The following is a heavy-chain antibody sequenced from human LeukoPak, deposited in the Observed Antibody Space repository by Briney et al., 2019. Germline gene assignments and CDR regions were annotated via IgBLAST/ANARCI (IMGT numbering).Heavy chain of an antibody. CDR1: GYTFTNYY. CDR3: ARDHGDDAFDI. J-gene: IGHJ3*02. Sequence: ASVNVSCKAAGYTFTNYYINGVRQAPGQGLEWMGWINSNSGGTNYAQKFEGRVNMTSDTSINTAYMELHSVRSDDTAVYYCARDHGDDAFDIWGPGTMVTVSS. CDR2: INSNSGGT. V-gene: IGHV1-2*02. D-gene: IGHD7-27*01.